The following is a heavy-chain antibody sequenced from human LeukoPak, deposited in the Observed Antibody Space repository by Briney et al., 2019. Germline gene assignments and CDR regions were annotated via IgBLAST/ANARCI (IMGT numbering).Heavy chain of an antibody. D-gene: IGHD3-16*01. J-gene: IGHJ4*02. CDR1: GFTVSSNY. V-gene: IGHV3-53*01. CDR3: ARGTSRGYYDFDY. CDR2: IYSGGRT. Sequence: GGSLRLSCAASGFTVSSNYMSWVRQAPGKGLEWVSIIYSGGRTYYADSVKGRFTISRDNSKNTLYLQMNSLRAEDTAMYYCARGTSRGYYDFDYWGQGTLVTVSS.